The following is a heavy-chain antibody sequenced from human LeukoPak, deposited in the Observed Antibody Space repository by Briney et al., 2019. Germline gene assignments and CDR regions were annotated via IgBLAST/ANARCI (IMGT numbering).Heavy chain of an antibody. CDR3: ATEGYCTGIRCYRS. CDR2: VNPEDGER. V-gene: IGHV1-69-2*01. J-gene: IGHJ5*02. CDR1: GFTFIDYY. Sequence: ASVKVSCKASGFTFIDYYIHWVQQAPGKGLERMGHVNPEDGERTYAEKFQGTVTITADTSTDTAYMELSGLRSEDTAVYYCATEGYCTGIRCYRSWGKGTLVTVSS. D-gene: IGHD2-2*01.